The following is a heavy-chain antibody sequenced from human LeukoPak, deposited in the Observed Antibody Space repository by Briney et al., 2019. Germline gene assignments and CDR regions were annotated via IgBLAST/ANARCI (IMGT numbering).Heavy chain of an antibody. J-gene: IGHJ3*02. Sequence: ASVKVSCKASGYTFTGYYMHWVRQAPGQGLEWMGIINPSGGSTSYTQKFQGRVTMTRDMSTSTVYMELSSLRSGDTAVYYCASITGTTDAFDIWGQGTMVTVSS. CDR3: ASITGTTDAFDI. V-gene: IGHV1-46*01. D-gene: IGHD1-20*01. CDR1: GYTFTGYY. CDR2: INPSGGST.